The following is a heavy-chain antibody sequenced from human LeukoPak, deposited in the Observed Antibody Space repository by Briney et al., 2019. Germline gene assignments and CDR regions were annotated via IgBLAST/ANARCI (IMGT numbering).Heavy chain of an antibody. V-gene: IGHV1-18*01. CDR2: ISAYNGNT. CDR3: ARDLGVDTTMIFFVY. Sequence: GASVKVSCKASGYTFTSFGISWVRQAPGQGPEWMGWISAYNGNTNYVQKFQGRVTMTTDTSTNTAYMELRSLRSDDTAVYYCARDLGVDTTMIFFVYWGQGTLVTVSS. J-gene: IGHJ4*02. CDR1: GYTFTSFG. D-gene: IGHD5-18*01.